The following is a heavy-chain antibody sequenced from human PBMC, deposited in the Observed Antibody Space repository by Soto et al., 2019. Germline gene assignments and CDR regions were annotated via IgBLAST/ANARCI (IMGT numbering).Heavy chain of an antibody. CDR3: ARDNGYFDYYNGVDV. D-gene: IGHD6-25*01. CDR1: GFVFSTHN. J-gene: IGHJ6*02. Sequence: EVQLVESGGGLVKPGGSLRLSCSASGFVFSTHNMHWVRQTPGKGLEWVSSISSASGYIYYADSVKGRFTISRDNAKNSLFLQMNSLRAEDTAVYYCARDNGYFDYYNGVDVWGQGTTVTVSS. V-gene: IGHV3-21*01. CDR2: ISSASGYI.